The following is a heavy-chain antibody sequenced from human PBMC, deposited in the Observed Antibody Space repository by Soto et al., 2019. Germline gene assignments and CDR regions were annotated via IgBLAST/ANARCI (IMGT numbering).Heavy chain of an antibody. V-gene: IGHV5-51*01. D-gene: IGHD1-1*01. J-gene: IGHJ4*02. CDR3: ARTRTTGTGYFDY. Sequence: PGESLKISCKGSGYSFATSWIGWVRQVPGKGLEWMGIIYPGDSETRYSPSFQGQVTLSADKSISTAYLQWSSLKASDTAMYYCARTRTTGTGYFDYWGQGSLVTV. CDR2: IYPGDSET. CDR1: GYSFATSW.